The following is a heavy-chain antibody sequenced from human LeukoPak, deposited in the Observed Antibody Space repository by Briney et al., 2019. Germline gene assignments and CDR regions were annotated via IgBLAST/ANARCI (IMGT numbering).Heavy chain of an antibody. V-gene: IGHV4-34*01. D-gene: IGHD3-10*01. CDR2: INHSGSA. J-gene: IGHJ6*04. Sequence: PSETLSLTCAVYGGSFSGYYWSWIRQPPGKGLGWIGEINHSGSANYNPSLKSRVTISLDTSKNQFSLKLSSVTAADTAVYYCGRDPGSFGSYAMDVWGKGTTVTVAA. CDR3: GRDPGSFGSYAMDV. CDR1: GGSFSGYY.